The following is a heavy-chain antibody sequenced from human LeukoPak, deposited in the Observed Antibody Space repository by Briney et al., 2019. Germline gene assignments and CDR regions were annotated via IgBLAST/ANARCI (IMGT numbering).Heavy chain of an antibody. V-gene: IGHV3-21*06. CDR1: GFSFSKSS. J-gene: IGHJ4*02. Sequence: TGGSLRLPCAASGFSFSKSSMLWFRQAPGKGLEWVSSISIGSSPYTYYADSLKGRFTISRDNAKNSVCLQMNSLRPEDTAVYYCAKGRGIYDRSSYDYWGQGTLVTVSS. D-gene: IGHD3-9*01. CDR3: AKGRGIYDRSSYDY. CDR2: ISIGSSPYT.